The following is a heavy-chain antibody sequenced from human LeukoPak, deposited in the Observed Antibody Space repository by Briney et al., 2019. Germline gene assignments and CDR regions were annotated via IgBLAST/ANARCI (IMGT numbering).Heavy chain of an antibody. D-gene: IGHD3/OR15-3a*01. CDR3: AIDQFGHFQN. CDR1: GFTFSTDS. J-gene: IGHJ1*01. Sequence: EGSLRLSCAASGFTFSTDSMNWVRQAPGKGLEWISYISVSGTAIYYAESVKGRFTISRDNAKNSLYLQMNSLRDEDTAVYYCAIDQFGHFQNWGQGTLVTVSS. V-gene: IGHV3-48*02. CDR2: ISVSGTAI.